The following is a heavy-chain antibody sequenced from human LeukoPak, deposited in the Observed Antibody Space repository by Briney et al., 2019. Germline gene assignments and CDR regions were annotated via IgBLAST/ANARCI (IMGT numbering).Heavy chain of an antibody. J-gene: IGHJ4*02. CDR2: IYWDDDK. CDR1: GFSLSTSGVG. V-gene: IGHV2-5*02. CDR3: AHSEGSGWFWDYFDY. Sequence: SGPTLVNPPQTLTLTCTFSGFSLSTSGVGVGWIRQPPGKALEWLALIYWDDDKRYSPSLKSRLTITKDTSKNKVVLTMTNMDPVDTATYYCAHSEGSGWFWDYFDYWGQGTLVTVSS. D-gene: IGHD6-19*01.